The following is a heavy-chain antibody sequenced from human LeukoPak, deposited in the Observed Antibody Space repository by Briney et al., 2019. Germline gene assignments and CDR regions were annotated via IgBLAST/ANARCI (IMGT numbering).Heavy chain of an antibody. CDR3: ARDNAYYYADY. CDR2: IKQDGSEK. D-gene: IGHD3-10*01. V-gene: IGHV3-7*01. J-gene: IGHJ4*02. CDR1: GFTFSSYW. Sequence: AGGSLRLSCAASGFTFSSYWMSWVRQAPGKGLEWVANIKQDGSEKYYVDSVKGRFTISRDNAKTSLYLQMNSLRAEDTAVYYCARDNAYYYADYWGQGTLVTVSS.